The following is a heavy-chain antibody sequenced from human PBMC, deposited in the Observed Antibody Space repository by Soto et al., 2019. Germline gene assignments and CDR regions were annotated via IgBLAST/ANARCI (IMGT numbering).Heavy chain of an antibody. Sequence: QLQLQESGSGLVKPSQTLSLTCAVSGGSISSGGYSWSWIRQPPGKGLEWIGYIYHSGGTYYNPSLKRRVDISVHRSKNQFSLKLSSVTAAAKAVYYCARSTGRGAFDSWGQGTMVTVSS. CDR1: GGSISSGGYS. CDR2: IYHSGGT. V-gene: IGHV4-30-2*01. D-gene: IGHD4-17*01. J-gene: IGHJ3*02. CDR3: ARSTGRGAFDS.